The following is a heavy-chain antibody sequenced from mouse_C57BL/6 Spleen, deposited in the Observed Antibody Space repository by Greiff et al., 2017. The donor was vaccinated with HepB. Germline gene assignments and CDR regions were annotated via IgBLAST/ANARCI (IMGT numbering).Heavy chain of an antibody. D-gene: IGHD2-3*01. CDR1: GFTFSDYY. CDR2: INYDGSST. J-gene: IGHJ4*01. Sequence: DVRLVESEGGLVQPGSSMKLSCTASGFTFSDYYMAWVRQVPEKGLEWVANINYDGSSTYYLDSLKSRFIISRDNAKNILYLQMSSLKSEGTATYYCARDRGLLRADYWGQGTSVNVAS. V-gene: IGHV5-16*01. CDR3: ARDRGLLRADY.